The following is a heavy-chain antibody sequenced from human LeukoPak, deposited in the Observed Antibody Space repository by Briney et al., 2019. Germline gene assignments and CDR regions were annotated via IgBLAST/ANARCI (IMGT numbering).Heavy chain of an antibody. CDR2: ISSSSSYI. D-gene: IGHD2-15*01. CDR1: GFTFSSYS. V-gene: IGHV3-21*01. Sequence: PGGSLRLSCVASGFTFSSYSVNWVRQAPGKGLEWVSSISSSSSYIYHADSVKGRFTISRDNAKNSLYLQMHSLRAEDTAVYYCARGLIGYCSGGSCYLDYWGQGTLVTVSS. CDR3: ARGLIGYCSGGSCYLDY. J-gene: IGHJ4*02.